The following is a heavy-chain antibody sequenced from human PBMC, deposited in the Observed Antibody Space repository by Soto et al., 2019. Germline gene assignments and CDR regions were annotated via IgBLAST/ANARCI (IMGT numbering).Heavy chain of an antibody. CDR3: TGGQDNLAVNFDY. Sequence: QVQLVESGGGLVQPGGSLRLSCVASGSSFRDYYMSWIRQSPGKGLGWLSYITSSSSYTHYADSVKGRFTISRDNAKNSLYLQMNSLRAEDTATYYCTGGQDNLAVNFDYWGQGTPVTVSS. J-gene: IGHJ4*02. D-gene: IGHD1-1*01. V-gene: IGHV3-11*05. CDR1: GSSFRDYY. CDR2: ITSSSSYT.